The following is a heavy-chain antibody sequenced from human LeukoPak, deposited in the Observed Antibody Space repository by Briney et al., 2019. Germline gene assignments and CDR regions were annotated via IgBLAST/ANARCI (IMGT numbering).Heavy chain of an antibody. CDR3: ARGDFCSKSNCYFRPMDV. CDR2: IYYSGST. D-gene: IGHD3-3*01. V-gene: IGHV4-59*01. J-gene: IGHJ6*03. Sequence: SETLSLTCTVSGGSISDYYWNWIRQPPGKGLEWIGYIYYSGSTTYNPSLKSRVTMSVDTAKNQFSLKLRSVTAADTAVYFCARGDFCSKSNCYFRPMDVWGKGTTVTVSS. CDR1: GGSISDYY.